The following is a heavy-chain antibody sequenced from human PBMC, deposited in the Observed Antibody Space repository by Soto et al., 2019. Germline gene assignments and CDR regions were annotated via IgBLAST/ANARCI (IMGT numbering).Heavy chain of an antibody. D-gene: IGHD3-10*01. CDR2: ISAYNGNT. Sequence: ASVKVSCKASGYTFTSYGISWVRQAPGQGLEWMGWISAYNGNTNYAQKLQGRVTMTTDTSTSTAYMELRSLRSDDTAVYYCARNEWFGELSGRFDPWGQGTLVTVSS. J-gene: IGHJ5*02. V-gene: IGHV1-18*01. CDR3: ARNEWFGELSGRFDP. CDR1: GYTFTSYG.